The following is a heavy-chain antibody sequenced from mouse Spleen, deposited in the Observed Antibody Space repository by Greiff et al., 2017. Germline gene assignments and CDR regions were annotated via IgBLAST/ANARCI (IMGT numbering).Heavy chain of an antibody. J-gene: IGHJ3*01. CDR2: IYPGDGDT. CDR1: GYAFSSSW. CDR3: HIYYDY. Sequence: VQRVESGPELVKPGASVKISCKASGYAFSSSWMNWVKQRPGKGLEWIGRIYPGDGDTNYNGKFKGKATLTADKSSSTAYMQLSSLTSEDSAVYFCHIYYDYWGQGTLVTVSA. V-gene: IGHV1-82*01. D-gene: IGHD2-4*01.